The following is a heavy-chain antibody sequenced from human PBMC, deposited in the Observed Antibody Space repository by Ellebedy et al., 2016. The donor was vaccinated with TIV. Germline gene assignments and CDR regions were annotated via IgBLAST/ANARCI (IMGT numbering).Heavy chain of an antibody. D-gene: IGHD3-22*01. CDR3: ARWPGYYDSSGLYYYYGMDV. J-gene: IGHJ6*02. V-gene: IGHV1-2*04. CDR1: GYTFTGYY. CDR2: INPNSGGT. Sequence: AASVKVSCKASGYTFTGYYMHWVRQAPGQGLEWMGWINPNSGGTNYAQKFQGWVTMNRDTSISTTYLQWSSLKASDTAMYYCARWPGYYDSSGLYYYYGMDVWGQGTTVTVSS.